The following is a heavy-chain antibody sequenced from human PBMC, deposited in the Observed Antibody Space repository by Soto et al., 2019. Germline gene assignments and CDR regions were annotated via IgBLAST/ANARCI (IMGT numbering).Heavy chain of an antibody. CDR2: INVGSGNT. Sequence: ASVKVSCKAAGYTFSAYTMNWVRQAPGQSLEWMGWINVGSGNTRYSQNFQGRVSITRDTSASTVYMELTGLKSGDTAMYYCARDTETLGPRANDALDIWGQGTMVTVSS. V-gene: IGHV1-3*01. CDR3: ARDTETLGPRANDALDI. D-gene: IGHD3-3*02. CDR1: GYTFSAYT. J-gene: IGHJ3*02.